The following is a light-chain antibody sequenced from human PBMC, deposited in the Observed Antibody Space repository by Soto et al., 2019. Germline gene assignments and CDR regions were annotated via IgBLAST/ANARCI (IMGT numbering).Light chain of an antibody. V-gene: IGLV2-14*01. CDR2: EVS. Sequence: QSALTQPASASGSPGQSITISCTGISSDVGSYHYVSWYQQHPGEAPKLMISEVSNRPSGVPNRFSGSKSGNTASLTVSGLQAEDEADYYCCLYASSTTPLFGGGTKLTVL. CDR1: SSDVGSYHY. CDR3: CLYASSTTPL. J-gene: IGLJ2*01.